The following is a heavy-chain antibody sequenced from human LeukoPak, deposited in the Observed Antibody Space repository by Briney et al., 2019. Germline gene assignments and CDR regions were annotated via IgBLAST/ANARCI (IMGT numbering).Heavy chain of an antibody. Sequence: GGSLRLSCAASGFTFTNYAMNWVRQAPGKGLEWVSTISVSGGTTYYADSVKGRFTISRDNSKNTLYLQMNSLRAEDTAVYYCAKAPGLLDFDYWGQGALVTASS. CDR1: GFTFTNYA. CDR3: AKAPGLLDFDY. J-gene: IGHJ4*02. D-gene: IGHD2-15*01. V-gene: IGHV3-23*01. CDR2: ISVSGGTT.